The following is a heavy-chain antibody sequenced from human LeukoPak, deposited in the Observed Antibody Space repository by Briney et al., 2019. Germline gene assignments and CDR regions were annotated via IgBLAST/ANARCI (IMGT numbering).Heavy chain of an antibody. V-gene: IGHV3-33*01. CDR3: ARLGSIFAGDYIKNDAFDI. CDR2: IWYDGSNK. D-gene: IGHD4-17*01. J-gene: IGHJ3*02. CDR1: GFTFSSYG. Sequence: GRSLRLSCAACGFTFSSYGMHWVRQAPGKGLEWVAVIWYDGSNKYYADSVKGRFTISRDNSKNTLYLQMNSLRAEDTAVYYCARLGSIFAGDYIKNDAFDIWGQGTMVTVSS.